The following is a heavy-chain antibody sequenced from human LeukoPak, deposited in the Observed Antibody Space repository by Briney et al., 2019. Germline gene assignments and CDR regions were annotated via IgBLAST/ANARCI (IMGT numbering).Heavy chain of an antibody. J-gene: IGHJ4*02. CDR2: IYYSGRT. Sequence: PSETLSLTCTVSGGSISSYYWSWIRQPPGKGLEWVGYIYYSGRTNYNTSLKRRVTISVETSKNQFSLKLSSVTAADTAVYYCPRDHRYSGYDYGGYYFDYWGQGTLVTVSS. CDR1: GGSISSYY. D-gene: IGHD5-12*01. CDR3: PRDHRYSGYDYGGYYFDY. V-gene: IGHV4-59*01.